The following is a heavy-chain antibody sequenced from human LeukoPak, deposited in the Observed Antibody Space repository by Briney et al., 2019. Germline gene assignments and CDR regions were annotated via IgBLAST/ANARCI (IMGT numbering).Heavy chain of an antibody. CDR1: GFTFSSYA. D-gene: IGHD3-22*01. CDR3: AKDRLKNYDSSGYYYGEGVWGAFDI. CDR2: ISGSGGST. J-gene: IGHJ3*02. Sequence: GGSLRLSCAASGFTFSSYAMSWVRQAPGKGLEWVSAISGSGGSTYYADSVKGRFTISRDNSKNTLYLQMNSLRAEDTAVYYCAKDRLKNYDSSGYYYGEGVWGAFDIWGQGTMVTVSS. V-gene: IGHV3-23*01.